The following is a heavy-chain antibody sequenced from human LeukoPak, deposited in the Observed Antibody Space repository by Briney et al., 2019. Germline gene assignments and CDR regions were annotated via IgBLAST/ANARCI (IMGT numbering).Heavy chain of an antibody. CDR1: GYTFTSYG. J-gene: IGHJ4*02. CDR3: ARDLLQYFDWLTMAGY. CDR2: ISAYNGNT. V-gene: IGHV1-18*01. D-gene: IGHD3-9*01. Sequence: RRASVKVSCKASGYTFTSYGISWVRQAPGQGLEWMGWISAYNGNTKYAQRLQGGVTMTTDTSTTTAHVELRSLRSDDTAVYYCARDLLQYFDWLTMAGYWGQGTLVSVSS.